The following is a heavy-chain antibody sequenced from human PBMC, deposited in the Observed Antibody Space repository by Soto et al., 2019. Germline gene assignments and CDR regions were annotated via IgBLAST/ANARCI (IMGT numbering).Heavy chain of an antibody. CDR1: GGSISSYY. CDR2: IYYSGST. J-gene: IGHJ6*02. Sequence: SETLSLTCTVSGGSISSYYWSWIRQPPGKGLEWIGYIYYSGSTNYNPSLKSRVTISVDTSKNRFSLKLSSVTAADTAVYYCARGSYGSGSYYRGYYYYYGMDFWGQGTTVSVS. D-gene: IGHD3-10*01. CDR3: ARGSYGSGSYYRGYYYYYGMDF. V-gene: IGHV4-59*01.